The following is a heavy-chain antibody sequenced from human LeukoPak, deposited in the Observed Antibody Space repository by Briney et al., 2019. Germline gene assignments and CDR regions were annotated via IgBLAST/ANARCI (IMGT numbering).Heavy chain of an antibody. D-gene: IGHD2-2*02. CDR1: SGSITDSNYY. CDR2: INYSGTT. Sequence: PSETLSLTCNVSSGSITDSNYYWGWIRQPPGKGLEWIGRINYSGTTYYSPSLKSRVTISVDTSRNHFSLKVTSVTAADTAVYYCAGEPVLRNSYTNYFDYWDQGTLVTVSS. CDR3: AGEPVLRNSYTNYFDY. V-gene: IGHV4-39*02. J-gene: IGHJ4*02.